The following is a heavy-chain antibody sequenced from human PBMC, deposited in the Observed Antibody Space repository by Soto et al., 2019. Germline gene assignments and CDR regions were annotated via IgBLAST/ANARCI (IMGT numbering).Heavy chain of an antibody. CDR1: GYTFTSYE. J-gene: IGHJ4*02. CDR3: ARDRRDGYNTLAY. CDR2: INPSGGST. Sequence: ASVKVSCKASGYTFTSYEMYWVRQAPGQGLEWMGIINPSGGSTTYAQKFQGRVTMTRDTSTSTVYMELSSLRSEDTAVYYCARDRRDGYNTLAYSGQGTLVTVSS. D-gene: IGHD5-12*01. V-gene: IGHV1-46*01.